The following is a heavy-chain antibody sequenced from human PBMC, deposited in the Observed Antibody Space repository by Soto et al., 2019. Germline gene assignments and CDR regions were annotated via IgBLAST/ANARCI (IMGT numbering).Heavy chain of an antibody. J-gene: IGHJ4*02. CDR2: INHSGST. D-gene: IGHD3-22*01. V-gene: IGHV4-34*01. CDR1: GGSFSGYY. CDR3: ARGRRITMIVVVMDPHTFDY. Sequence: PSETLSLTCAVYGGSFSGYYWSWIRQPPGKGLEWIGEINHSGSTNYNPSLKSRVTIPVDTSKNQFSLKLSSVTAADTAVYYFARGRRITMIVVVMDPHTFDYWGQGTLVTVSS.